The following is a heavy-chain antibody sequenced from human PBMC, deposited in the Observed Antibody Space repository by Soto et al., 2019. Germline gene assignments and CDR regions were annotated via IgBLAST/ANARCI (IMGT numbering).Heavy chain of an antibody. CDR2: IIPVFGTP. V-gene: IGHV1-69*06. D-gene: IGHD3-22*01. Sequence: SVKVSCKASGYSFSSHAITWVRQAPGQGLEWMGGIIPVFGTPSYAQKFQGRVTISADKSTNTSYLELRSLRSEDTAVYYCARGGLRYYYDSSGLLSRWNYFDYWG. CDR1: GYSFSSHA. CDR3: ARGGLRYYYDSSGLLSRWNYFDY. J-gene: IGHJ4*01.